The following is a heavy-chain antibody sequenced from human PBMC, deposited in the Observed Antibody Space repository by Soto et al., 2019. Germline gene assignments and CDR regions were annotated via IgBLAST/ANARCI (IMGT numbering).Heavy chain of an antibody. J-gene: IGHJ4*02. V-gene: IGHV1-69*19. D-gene: IGHD3-10*01. CDR1: GGTSNTYA. CDR3: AREVQVHTPAFVY. CDR2: ISPMFGAA. Sequence: QVQLVQSGAEMKKPGSSVKVSCQSFGGTSNTYAMNWVRKAPGQGPEWMGDISPMFGAANYAPKFQGRVTITADESTGTSYMQLSSLTSEDTALYFCAREVQVHTPAFVYWGQGTLVTVSS.